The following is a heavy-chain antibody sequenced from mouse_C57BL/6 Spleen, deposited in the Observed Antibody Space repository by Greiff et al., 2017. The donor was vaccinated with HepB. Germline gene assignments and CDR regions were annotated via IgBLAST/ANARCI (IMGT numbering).Heavy chain of an antibody. CDR2: ISYDGSN. J-gene: IGHJ2*01. Sequence: EVKLQESGPGLVKPSQSLSLTCSVTGYSITSGYYWNWIRQFPGNKLEWMGYISYDGSNNYNPSLKNRISITRDTSKNQFFLKLNSVTTEDTATYYCAGGTNYFDYWGQGTTLTVSS. V-gene: IGHV3-6*01. D-gene: IGHD3-3*01. CDR1: GYSITSGYY. CDR3: AGGTNYFDY.